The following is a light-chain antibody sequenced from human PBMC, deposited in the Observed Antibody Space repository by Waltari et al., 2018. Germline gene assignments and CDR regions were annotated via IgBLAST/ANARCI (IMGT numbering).Light chain of an antibody. J-gene: IGLJ2*01. CDR2: EGI. Sequence: QSALTQPASVSGSPGQSITISCTGTTSDVGSNNLVPWYQQHPGQAPNVVISEGIERPSGISNRFSGSKSGITASLTISGLQPEDEADYYCCSYAGSGTFVVFGGGTKLTVL. CDR3: CSYAGSGTFVV. CDR1: TSDVGSNNL. V-gene: IGLV2-23*03.